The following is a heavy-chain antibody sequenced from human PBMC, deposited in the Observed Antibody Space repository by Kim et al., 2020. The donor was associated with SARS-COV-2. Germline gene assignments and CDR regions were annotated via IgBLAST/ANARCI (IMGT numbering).Heavy chain of an antibody. D-gene: IGHD3-3*01. Sequence: SETLSLTCTVSGGSISSYYWSWIRQPPGKGLEWIGYIYYSGSTNYNPSLKSRVTISVDTSKNQFSLKLSSVTAADTAVYYCARGGRDLWVTWYYFDYWGQGTLVTVSS. CDR3: ARGGRDLWVTWYYFDY. CDR1: GGSISSYY. CDR2: IYYSGST. V-gene: IGHV4-59*13. J-gene: IGHJ4*02.